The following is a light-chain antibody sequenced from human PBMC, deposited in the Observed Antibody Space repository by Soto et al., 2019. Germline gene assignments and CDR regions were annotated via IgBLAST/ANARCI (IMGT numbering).Light chain of an antibody. CDR2: ESN. J-gene: IGLJ1*01. CDR1: SSSIGNNY. V-gene: IGLV1-51*02. CDR3: GSRDNSLSGFV. Sequence: QSALTQPPSVSTAPGQKVIISCSGSSSSIGNNYVSWYQQLPGTAPKLLIYESNRRPLGISDRFSASKSGTSATLGISGLQSGDEAYYYCGSRDNSLSGFVFGTGTKLTVL.